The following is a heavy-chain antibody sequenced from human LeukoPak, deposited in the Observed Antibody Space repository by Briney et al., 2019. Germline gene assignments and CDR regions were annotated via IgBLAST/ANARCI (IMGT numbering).Heavy chain of an antibody. V-gene: IGHV3-11*01. CDR3: ARKDGYTSSWSFDY. CDR1: GFTFSDYY. CDR2: ISSSGSTT. Sequence: GGSLRLSCAASGFTFSDYYMNWIRQAPGKGLEWVSSISSSGSTTNYADSAKGRFTISRDNAKNSLYLQMNSLRAEDTAVYYCARKDGYTSSWSFDYWGQGTLVTVSS. D-gene: IGHD6-13*01. J-gene: IGHJ4*02.